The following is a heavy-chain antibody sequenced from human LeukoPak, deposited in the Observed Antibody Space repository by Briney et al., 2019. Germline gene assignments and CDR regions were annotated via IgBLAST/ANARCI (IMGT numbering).Heavy chain of an antibody. CDR1: GGSISSYY. D-gene: IGHD4-17*01. Sequence: PSETLSLTCTVSGGSISSYYWSWIRQPPGKGLEWIGYIYYRGSTTYNPSLKSRVTISVDTSKNQFSLKLSSVTAADTAVYYCARAYGDYVDHWGQGTLVTVSS. V-gene: IGHV4-59*01. J-gene: IGHJ4*02. CDR2: IYYRGST. CDR3: ARAYGDYVDH.